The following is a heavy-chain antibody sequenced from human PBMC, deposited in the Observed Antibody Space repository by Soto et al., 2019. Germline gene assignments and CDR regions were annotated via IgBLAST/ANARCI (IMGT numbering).Heavy chain of an antibody. CDR3: ARDPNYYDSDDAFDI. Sequence: SETLSLTCSVSGGSVNDGNYYWNWIRQSPAKGLEWIGYIHHSGITNYNPSLKSRVTISVDTSKNQFSLKLSSVTAADTAVYYCARDPNYYDSDDAFDIWGQGTMVTVSS. J-gene: IGHJ3*02. V-gene: IGHV4-61*01. CDR1: GGSVNDGNYY. CDR2: IHHSGIT. D-gene: IGHD3-22*01.